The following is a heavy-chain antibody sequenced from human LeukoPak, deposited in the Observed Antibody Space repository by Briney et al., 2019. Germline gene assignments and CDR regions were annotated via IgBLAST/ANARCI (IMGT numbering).Heavy chain of an antibody. Sequence: PGGSLRLSYAASGFTFSNYWMSWVRQAPGKGLEWVASIKQDGSERYYVDSVKGRFTISRDSAKNSLYLQMNSLRAEDTAVFYCARVQYSSSWFVDYWGQGTLVTVSS. CDR2: IKQDGSER. CDR1: GFTFSNYW. CDR3: ARVQYSSSWFVDY. J-gene: IGHJ4*02. D-gene: IGHD6-13*01. V-gene: IGHV3-7*01.